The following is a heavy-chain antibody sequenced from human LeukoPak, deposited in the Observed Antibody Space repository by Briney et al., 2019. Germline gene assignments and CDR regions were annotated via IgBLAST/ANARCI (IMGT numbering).Heavy chain of an antibody. CDR3: ARPRSGTYWYFDL. Sequence: GGSLRLSCAASGFTFSNYVMSWVRQAPGKGLEWVSSISSSSSYIYYADSVKGRFTISRDNAKNSLYLQMNSLRAEDTAVYYCARPRSGTYWYFDLWGRGTLVTVSS. J-gene: IGHJ2*01. CDR2: ISSSSSYI. V-gene: IGHV3-21*01. CDR1: GFTFSNYV. D-gene: IGHD1-14*01.